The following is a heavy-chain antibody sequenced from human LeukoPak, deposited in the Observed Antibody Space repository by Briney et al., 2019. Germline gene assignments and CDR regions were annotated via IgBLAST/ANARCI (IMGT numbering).Heavy chain of an antibody. V-gene: IGHV3-23*01. CDR1: GFTFRNYA. J-gene: IGHJ3*02. Sequence: GGSLRLSCAASGFTFRNYAMNWVRQAPGKGLEWVSGISDRSDRTYYADAVKGRFTISRDNSKNTLYLQMSSLRAEDTAVYYCAKGIYYDFWSGPDAFDIWGQGTMVTVSS. CDR3: AKGIYYDFWSGPDAFDI. D-gene: IGHD3-3*01. CDR2: ISDRSDRT.